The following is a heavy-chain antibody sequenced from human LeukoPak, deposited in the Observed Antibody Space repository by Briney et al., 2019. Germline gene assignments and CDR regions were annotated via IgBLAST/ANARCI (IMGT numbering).Heavy chain of an antibody. CDR3: ARPGVPLYYYYMDV. V-gene: IGHV7-4-1*02. J-gene: IGHJ6*03. D-gene: IGHD7-27*01. CDR2: INTNTGNP. Sequence: ASVKVSCKASGYTFTGYYMHWVRQAPGQGLEWMGWINTNTGNPTYAQGFTGRFVFSLDTSVSTAYLQISSLKTEDTAVYYCARPGVPLYYYYMDVWGKGTTVTVSS. CDR1: GYTFTGYY.